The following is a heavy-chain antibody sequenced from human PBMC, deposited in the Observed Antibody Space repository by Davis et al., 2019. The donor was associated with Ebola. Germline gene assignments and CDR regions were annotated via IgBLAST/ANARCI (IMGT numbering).Heavy chain of an antibody. CDR2: IYYTGGT. V-gene: IGHV4-59*08. D-gene: IGHD5-18*01. CDR3: ARLGYSYGPFDY. J-gene: IGHJ4*02. Sequence: MPSETLSLTCTVSGGSISTYYWSWVRQPPGKGLEWIGYIYYTGGTDYNPSLKSRVTISVDTSKNQFSLKLSSVTAADTAVYYCARLGYSYGPFDYWGQGTLVTVSS. CDR1: GGSISTYY.